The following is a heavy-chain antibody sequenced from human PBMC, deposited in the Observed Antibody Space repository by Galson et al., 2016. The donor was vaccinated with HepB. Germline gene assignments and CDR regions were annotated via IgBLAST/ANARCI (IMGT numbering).Heavy chain of an antibody. Sequence: TLSLTCIVSGDSIRSDSDYWGWVRQSPGKGLEWIGSIFYTGTTYYNPSLKSRLSIFLDTSSNQFSLRLRSVTAADTAQYSCARHGELDSDRGWFDPWGQGTLVTVSS. CDR2: IFYTGTT. J-gene: IGHJ5*02. CDR3: ARHGELDSDRGWFDP. CDR1: GDSIRSDSDY. V-gene: IGHV4-39*01. D-gene: IGHD1-1*01.